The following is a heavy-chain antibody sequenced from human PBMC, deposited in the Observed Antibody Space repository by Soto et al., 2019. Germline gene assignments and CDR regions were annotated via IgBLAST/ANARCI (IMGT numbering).Heavy chain of an antibody. CDR2: INHSGST. J-gene: IGHJ4*02. CDR3: ARGRTYYYDSSGYYYGFWFDY. CDR1: GGSFSGYY. D-gene: IGHD3-22*01. V-gene: IGHV4-34*01. Sequence: SETLSLTCAVYGGSFSGYYWSWIRQPPGKGLEWIGEINHSGSTNYNPSLKSRVTISVDTSKNQFSLKLSSVTAADTAVYYCARGRTYYYDSSGYYYGFWFDYWGQGTLVTVSS.